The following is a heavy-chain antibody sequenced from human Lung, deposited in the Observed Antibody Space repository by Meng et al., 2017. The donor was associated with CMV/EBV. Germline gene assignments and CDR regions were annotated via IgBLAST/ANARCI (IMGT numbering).Heavy chain of an antibody. CDR3: ARPGRDFWSGYRAHLLMDV. J-gene: IGHJ6*02. CDR1: GYTFTGYY. Sequence: ASXXVSXKASGYTFTGYYMNWVRQAPGQGLEWMGWINPNSGGTNYAQKFQGRVTMTRDTSISTAYMELSRLRSDDTAVYYCARPGRDFWSGYRAHLLMDVWXQGTTVTVSS. V-gene: IGHV1-2*02. D-gene: IGHD3-3*01. CDR2: INPNSGGT.